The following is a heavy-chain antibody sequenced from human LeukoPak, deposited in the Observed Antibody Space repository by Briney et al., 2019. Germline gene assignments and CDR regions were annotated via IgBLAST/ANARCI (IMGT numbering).Heavy chain of an antibody. D-gene: IGHD3-3*01. J-gene: IGHJ4*02. Sequence: GGSLRLSWAASGFTFSTYAMSWVRQAPGKGLEWVSVISGSGGSTYYADSVKGRFTISRDTSKNTVYLQMNSLRAEDTAVYYCAKDFLGSMGPGIDYWGQGTLVTVSS. V-gene: IGHV3-23*01. CDR2: ISGSGGST. CDR1: GFTFSTYA. CDR3: AKDFLGSMGPGIDY.